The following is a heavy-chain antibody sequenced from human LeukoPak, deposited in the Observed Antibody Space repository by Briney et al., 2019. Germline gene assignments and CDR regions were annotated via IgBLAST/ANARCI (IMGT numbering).Heavy chain of an antibody. V-gene: IGHV1-2*02. CDR1: GYTFTSYG. CDR2: INPNSGGT. J-gene: IGHJ4*02. Sequence: GASVKVSCKASGYTFTSYGISWVRQAPGQGLEWMGWINPNSGGTNYAQKFQGRVTMTRDTSISTAYMELSRLRSDDTAVYYCARDNSGYDPSDYWGQGTLVTVSS. D-gene: IGHD5-12*01. CDR3: ARDNSGYDPSDY.